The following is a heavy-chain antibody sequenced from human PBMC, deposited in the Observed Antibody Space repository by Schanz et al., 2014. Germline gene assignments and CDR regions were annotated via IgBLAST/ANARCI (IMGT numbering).Heavy chain of an antibody. D-gene: IGHD1-26*01. CDR3: VKVGSGSGCSFLDS. J-gene: IGHJ5*01. CDR2: ISFDGRNK. V-gene: IGHV3-30*18. Sequence: QVQLVESGGGVVQPGRSLRLSCAASGFTFSNYAMHWVRQAPGKGLDWLAVISFDGRNKYHAQSVKGRFTISRDNSKNTPYLQMNSLRPEDTAVYYCVKVGSGSGCSFLDSWGQGTLISVSS. CDR1: GFTFSNYA.